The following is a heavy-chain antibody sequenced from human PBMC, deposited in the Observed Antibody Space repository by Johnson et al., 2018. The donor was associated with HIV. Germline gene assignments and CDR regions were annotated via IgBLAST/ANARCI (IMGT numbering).Heavy chain of an antibody. V-gene: IGHV3-7*01. J-gene: IGHJ3*02. D-gene: IGHD2-2*01. CDR2: IRQDGSEK. CDR1: ESTFSSYW. CDR3: ARETGDPVVPAARDAFDI. Sequence: MQLVESGGGVVQPGGSLRLSCEASESTFSSYWMNWLRQAPGKGLEWVANIRQDGSEKYYVDSVKGRFTISRDNAKNSLYLQMNSLRAEDTAVYYCARETGDPVVPAARDAFDIWGQGTMVTVSS.